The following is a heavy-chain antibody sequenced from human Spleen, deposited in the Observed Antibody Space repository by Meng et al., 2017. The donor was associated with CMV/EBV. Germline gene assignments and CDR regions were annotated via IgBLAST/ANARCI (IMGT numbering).Heavy chain of an antibody. Sequence: QVQLVQSGAEVKKPGASVKVSCKASGYTFTGYYMHWVRQAPGQGLEWMGWINTNSGGTNYAQKFQGRVTMTRDTSISTAYMELSRLRSDDTAVYYCARATYDSSGYCLDYWGQGTLVTVSS. V-gene: IGHV1-2*02. D-gene: IGHD3-22*01. CDR3: ARATYDSSGYCLDY. CDR1: GYTFTGYY. J-gene: IGHJ4*02. CDR2: INTNSGGT.